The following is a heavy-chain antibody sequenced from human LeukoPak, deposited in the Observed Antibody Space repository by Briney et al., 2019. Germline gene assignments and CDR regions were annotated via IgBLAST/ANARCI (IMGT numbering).Heavy chain of an antibody. D-gene: IGHD3-22*01. CDR3: ARRDNDYDSSGYYSSTHFDY. Sequence: GESLKISCKASGYSFSNYWIGWVRQMPGKGLEWMGMIFIGDSDTRYSPSFQGQVTISAGKSISTAYLQWSSLKASDTAIYYCARRDNDYDSSGYYSSTHFDYWGQGTLVTVSS. J-gene: IGHJ4*02. CDR2: IFIGDSDT. V-gene: IGHV5-51*01. CDR1: GYSFSNYW.